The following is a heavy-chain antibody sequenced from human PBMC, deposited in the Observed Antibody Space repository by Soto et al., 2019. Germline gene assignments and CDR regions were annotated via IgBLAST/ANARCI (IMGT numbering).Heavy chain of an antibody. CDR3: ASCPQNCITTSPCCLFFDY. CDR1: GDTFTRYS. D-gene: IGHD2-2*01. V-gene: IGHV1-46*01. J-gene: IGHJ4*02. CDR2: INPSGDTT. Sequence: ASVKVSCKASGDTFTRYSIHWMRLVPGQGLEWMGLINPSGDTTNNAQRFQGRVTLSRDTSASTAYMELSSLRSEDTALYYCASCPQNCITTSPCCLFFDYWGQGTPVTVSS.